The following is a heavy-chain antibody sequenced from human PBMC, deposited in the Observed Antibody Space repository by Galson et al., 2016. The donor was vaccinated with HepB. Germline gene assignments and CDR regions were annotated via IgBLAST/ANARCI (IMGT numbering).Heavy chain of an antibody. CDR1: GFTFSSYW. J-gene: IGHJ4*02. CDR2: INKDGSEI. Sequence: SLRLSCAASGFTFSSYWMNWVRQAPGKGLQWVANINKDGSEINYVDSLKGRFTISRDNSKNTLFMQMNSLRAEDTAVYYCAKDSYCSGGSCVSDYWGQGTLVAVSS. V-gene: IGHV3-7*03. CDR3: AKDSYCSGGSCVSDY. D-gene: IGHD2-15*01.